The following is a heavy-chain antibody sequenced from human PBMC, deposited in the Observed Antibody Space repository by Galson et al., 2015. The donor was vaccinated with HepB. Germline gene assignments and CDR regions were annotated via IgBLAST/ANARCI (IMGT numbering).Heavy chain of an antibody. CDR2: ISSDGSST. CDR1: RFTFSTYA. Sequence: SLRLSCAASRFTFSTYAMHWVHQAPGKGLEWLSFISSDGSSTYYTDSVKGRFTISRDNSKNTLYLQMDSLRVEDTATYYCATPYHTGDFDFWGHGTLVTVSS. J-gene: IGHJ4*01. V-gene: IGHV3-30*14. CDR3: ATPYHTGDFDF. D-gene: IGHD3-3*01.